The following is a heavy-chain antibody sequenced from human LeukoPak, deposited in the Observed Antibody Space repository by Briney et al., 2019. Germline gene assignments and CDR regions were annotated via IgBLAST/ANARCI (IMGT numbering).Heavy chain of an antibody. CDR1: GGSISSGSYY. Sequence: KPSETLSLTCTVSGGSISSGSYYWSWIRQPAGKGLEWIGRIYTSGSTHYNPSLKSRVTISVDTSKNQFSLKLSSVTAADTAVYYCARQRSQGFGEIPVDYWGQGTLVTVSS. V-gene: IGHV4-61*02. J-gene: IGHJ4*02. D-gene: IGHD3-10*01. CDR3: ARQRSQGFGEIPVDY. CDR2: IYTSGST.